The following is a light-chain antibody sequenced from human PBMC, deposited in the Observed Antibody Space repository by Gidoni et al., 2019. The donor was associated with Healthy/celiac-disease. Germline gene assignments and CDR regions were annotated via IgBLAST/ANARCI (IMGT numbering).Light chain of an antibody. Sequence: QSVLTQPPSVSAAPGQKVTISCAGSSSNIGTNYVSWYQQLPGTAPKLLIYENHKRPPWIPDRFSGSKSGTSATLGIPGLQTGDEAVYYCGTWDSSLSAVVFGGGTKLTVL. CDR2: ENH. J-gene: IGLJ2*01. CDR1: SSNIGTNY. V-gene: IGLV1-51*02. CDR3: GTWDSSLSAVV.